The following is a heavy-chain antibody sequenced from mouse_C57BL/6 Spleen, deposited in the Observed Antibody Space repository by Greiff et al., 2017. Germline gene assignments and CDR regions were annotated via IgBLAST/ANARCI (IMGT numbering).Heavy chain of an antibody. Sequence: VQLQQPGAELVMPGASVKLSCKASGYTFTSYWMHWVKQRPGQGLEWIGEIDPSDSYTNYNQKFKGKSTLTVDKSSSTAYMQLSSLTSEDSAVYYCARTLYYYGSSYGYWGQGTTLTVSS. J-gene: IGHJ2*01. V-gene: IGHV1-69*01. CDR2: IDPSDSYT. CDR1: GYTFTSYW. D-gene: IGHD1-1*01. CDR3: ARTLYYYGSSYGY.